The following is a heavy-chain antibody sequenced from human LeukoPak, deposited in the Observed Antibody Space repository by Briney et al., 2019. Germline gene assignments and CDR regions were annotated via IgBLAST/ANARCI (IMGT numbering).Heavy chain of an antibody. D-gene: IGHD4-23*01. CDR3: ARDDYGGNSLVDY. CDR2: INPSGGST. J-gene: IGHJ4*02. V-gene: IGHV1-46*01. Sequence: ASVKVSCKASGYTFTSYYMHWVRQAPGQGLEWMGIINPSGGSTSYAQKFQGRVTMTRDMSTSTVYMELSSLRSEDTAVYSCARDDYGGNSLVDYWGQGTLVTVSS. CDR1: GYTFTSYY.